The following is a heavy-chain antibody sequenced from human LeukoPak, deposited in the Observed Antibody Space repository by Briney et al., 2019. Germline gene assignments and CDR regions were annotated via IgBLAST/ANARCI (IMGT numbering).Heavy chain of an antibody. D-gene: IGHD1-26*01. CDR3: ARGQGERELN. Sequence: ASVKVSCKASGYTFTDYYKHWVRQAPGQGLEWMGRINPTSGGTTYAQKFQDRVTMTRDMSITTAYMELNRLRSDDTAVYYCARGQGERELNWGQGTLVTVSS. J-gene: IGHJ4*02. CDR2: INPTSGGT. V-gene: IGHV1-2*06. CDR1: GYTFTDYY.